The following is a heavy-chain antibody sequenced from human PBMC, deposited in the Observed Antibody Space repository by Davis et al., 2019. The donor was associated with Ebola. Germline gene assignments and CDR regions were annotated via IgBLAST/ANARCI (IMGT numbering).Heavy chain of an antibody. CDR1: GFGFETYT. V-gene: IGHV3-21*04. CDR2: ISSSSTYI. Sequence: GESLKISCAASGFGFETYTMHWVRQAPGKGLEWVSSISSSSTYIYYADSMKGRFTISRDNAKNSLSLQMNGLRVEDTAIYYCAKDTTNIWFDIWGQGTMVTVSS. D-gene: IGHD1-26*01. CDR3: AKDTTNIWFDI. J-gene: IGHJ3*02.